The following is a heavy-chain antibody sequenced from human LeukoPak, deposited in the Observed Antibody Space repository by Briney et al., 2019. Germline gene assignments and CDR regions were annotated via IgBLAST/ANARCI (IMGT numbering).Heavy chain of an antibody. Sequence: PGGSLRLSCAASGFTLSNYAMSWVRQAPGQGLEWVSTISDSGGSTYYADSVKGRFTLSRDNSKSTLSLQMNSLRADDTAVYYCATQNFDYWGQGTPVTVSS. CDR2: ISDSGGST. CDR1: GFTLSNYA. CDR3: ATQNFDY. V-gene: IGHV3-23*01. J-gene: IGHJ4*02.